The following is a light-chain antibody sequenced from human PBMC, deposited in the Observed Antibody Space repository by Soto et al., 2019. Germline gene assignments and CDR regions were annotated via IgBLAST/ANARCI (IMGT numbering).Light chain of an antibody. CDR3: QHSNSYSDA. CDR2: KAA. V-gene: IGKV1-5*03. CDR1: QTISSW. Sequence: DLQMTQSPSTLSGSVGDRVTITCRAGQTISSWLAWYQQKPWKAPKLLIYKAATLKRGVPSRFSGSRSGTEFNSTIRILQPDDLATYYSQHSNSYSDAFGQGTKV. J-gene: IGKJ1*01.